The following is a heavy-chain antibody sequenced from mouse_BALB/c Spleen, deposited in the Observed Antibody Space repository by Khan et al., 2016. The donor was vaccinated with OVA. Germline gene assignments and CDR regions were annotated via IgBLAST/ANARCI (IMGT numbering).Heavy chain of an antibody. D-gene: IGHD1-1*01. CDR2: ISYSGVT. Sequence: EVKLLESGPGLVKPSQSLSLTCTVTGYSITSGYAWNWIRQFPGNKLEWMGYISYSGVTSYTPSLKSRISITRDTSKNQFFLQLNSVTTEDTATNYCARGNYYRYYFDYWGQGTTLTVSS. CDR3: ARGNYYRYYFDY. J-gene: IGHJ2*01. CDR1: GYSITSGYA. V-gene: IGHV3-2*02.